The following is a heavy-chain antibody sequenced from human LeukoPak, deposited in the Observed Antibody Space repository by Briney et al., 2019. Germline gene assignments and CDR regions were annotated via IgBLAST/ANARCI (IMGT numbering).Heavy chain of an antibody. CDR2: IYTTGST. CDR1: GGSISSGSYF. CDR3: ARGSLGREVSAFFKN. V-gene: IGHV4-61*02. D-gene: IGHD5/OR15-5a*01. Sequence: SETLSLTCTVSGGSISSGSYFWSWIRQPAGKGLEWIGRIYTTGSTNYNPSLKSRVTISVDTSENQFSLRLSSVTAADTAVYYCARGSLGREVSAFFKNWGQGILVTVSS. J-gene: IGHJ4*02.